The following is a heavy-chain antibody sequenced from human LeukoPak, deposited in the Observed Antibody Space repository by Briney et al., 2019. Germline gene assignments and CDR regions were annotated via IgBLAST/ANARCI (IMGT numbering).Heavy chain of an antibody. V-gene: IGHV4-59*11. CDR1: GVSISSHY. CDR2: IYYAGST. CDR3: ASAGNPHYFDL. J-gene: IGHJ4*02. Sequence: PSETLSLTCTVSGVSISSHYWSWIRQSPGKRLEWIGNIYYAGSTNYNPSLQSRVAISIDTSKNQFSLTLNSVTAADAAVYYCASAGNPHYFDLWGQGPLVTVSS.